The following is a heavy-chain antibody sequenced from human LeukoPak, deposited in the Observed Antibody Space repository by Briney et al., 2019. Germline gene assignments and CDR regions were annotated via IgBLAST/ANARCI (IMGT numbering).Heavy chain of an antibody. J-gene: IGHJ5*01. V-gene: IGHV3-23*01. D-gene: IGHD3-10*01. CDR2: ISGSGGST. Sequence: GGSLRLSCAASGFTFSSYAMSWVRQAPGKGLEWVSAISGSGGSTYYADSVKGRFTISRDISKNTLYLQMNSLRPEDTAVYYCAKDPNLASGTLNWFDSWGQGTLVTVSS. CDR1: GFTFSSYA. CDR3: AKDPNLASGTLNWFDS.